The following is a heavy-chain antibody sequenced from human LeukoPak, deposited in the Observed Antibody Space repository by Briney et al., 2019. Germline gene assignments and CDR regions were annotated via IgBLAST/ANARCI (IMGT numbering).Heavy chain of an antibody. V-gene: IGHV4-39*01. J-gene: IGHJ5*01. CDR1: GRSISSSSSY. Sequence: SETLSLTCTVSGRSISSSSSYWGWIRQPPGRGLEWFGSIYYSGGTSYTPSLKGRVTISVDTSKNPFSLKLSCVTAADTAVYYCARQYCSSTSCLGWFDPWGQGTPVTVSS. CDR2: IYYSGGT. CDR3: ARQYCSSTSCLGWFDP. D-gene: IGHD2-2*01.